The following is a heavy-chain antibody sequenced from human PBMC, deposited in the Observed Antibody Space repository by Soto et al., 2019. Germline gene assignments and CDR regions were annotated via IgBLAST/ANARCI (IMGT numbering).Heavy chain of an antibody. CDR1: GFIFSNYA. D-gene: IGHD2-15*01. CDR3: AREVVDWQYFAY. Sequence: QVQLVESGGGVVQPGTSLRLSCAASGFIFSNYAMYWVRQAPGKGLEWVAAISFDGSKENYADSVKGRCTISRDKSNNTLYRDMKSLRGEDTAVYYWAREVVDWQYFAYGGQGTLFT. V-gene: IGHV3-30-3*01. J-gene: IGHJ4*02. CDR2: ISFDGSKE.